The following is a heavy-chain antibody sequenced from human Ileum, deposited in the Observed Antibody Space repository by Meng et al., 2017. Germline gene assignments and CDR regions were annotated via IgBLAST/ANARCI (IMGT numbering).Heavy chain of an antibody. J-gene: IGHJ4*02. Sequence: QVQAAESGAGLLKASGALTHVSSCCGFSITTYYWYWVRQTPGTGLGWIGNIFDNGGPKHKPSLKSQVTMSLNTSKNQFYLNLAAVTAADTAVYYCARSVWGRAAPDWGQGTLVTVSS. CDR1: GFSITTYY. V-gene: IGHV4-59*01. CDR2: IFDNGGP. D-gene: IGHD3-16*01. CDR3: ARSVWGRAAPD.